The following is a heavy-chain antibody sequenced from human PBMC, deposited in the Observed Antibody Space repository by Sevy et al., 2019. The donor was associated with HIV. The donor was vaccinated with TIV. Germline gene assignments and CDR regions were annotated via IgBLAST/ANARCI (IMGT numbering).Heavy chain of an antibody. CDR1: GYSISSDYY. CDR3: ARAIGTQVAGLYYFDY. CDR2: IYHSGYS. J-gene: IGHJ4*02. Sequence: SETLSLTCAVSGYSISSDYYWGWIRQPPGKGLEWIGSIYHSGYSYYNRSLKSGVTISVDTSKNQFSLKMSSVTAADTAVYYCARAIGTQVAGLYYFDYWGQGTLVTVSS. D-gene: IGHD6-19*01. V-gene: IGHV4-38-2*01.